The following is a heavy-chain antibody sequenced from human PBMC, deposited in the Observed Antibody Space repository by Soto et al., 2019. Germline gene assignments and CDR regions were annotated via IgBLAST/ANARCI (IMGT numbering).Heavy chain of an antibody. CDR3: ARQIAATGTSGTFDY. D-gene: IGHD6-13*01. CDR1: GDTVSSSSAA. V-gene: IGHV6-1*01. Sequence: QVQLQQSGPGLVKPSQTLSLTCAISGDTVSSSSAAWTWIRQSPSRCLEWLGRTYYRSTWGNDYAISVKSRITINPDTSNNQFSLHLNSVTPEDTAVYYCARQIAATGTSGTFDYWGQGTLVTVSS. CDR2: TYYRSTWGN. J-gene: IGHJ4*02.